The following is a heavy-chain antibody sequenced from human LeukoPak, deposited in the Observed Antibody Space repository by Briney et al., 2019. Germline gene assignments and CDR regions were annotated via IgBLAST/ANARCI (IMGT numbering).Heavy chain of an antibody. CDR1: GGSISSYY. CDR2: IYYSGST. J-gene: IGHJ4*02. Sequence: TSETLSLTCTVSGGSISSYYWSWIRQPPGKGLEWIGYIYYSGSTNYNPSLKSRVNISVDTSKNQFSLKLSSVTAADTAVYYCARAGEMATSSGDWGQGTLVTVSS. CDR3: ARAGEMATSSGD. V-gene: IGHV4-59*01. D-gene: IGHD5-24*01.